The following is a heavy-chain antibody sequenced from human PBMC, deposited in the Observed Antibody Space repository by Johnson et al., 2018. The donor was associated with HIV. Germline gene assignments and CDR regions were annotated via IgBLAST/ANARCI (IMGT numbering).Heavy chain of an antibody. D-gene: IGHD6-13*01. CDR3: ARDDLGNPFSSYDAFDI. J-gene: IGHJ3*02. CDR2: ISYDGSNK. CDR1: GFTFSNYG. V-gene: IGHV3-30*19. Sequence: QVQLVESGGGVVQPGGSLRLSCAASGFTFSNYGMHWVRQAPGKGLEWVAIISYDGSNKYYADSVKGRFTISRDNSKNTLYLQLNSPRAEDTAVYYCARDDLGNPFSSYDAFDIWGQGTMVTVSS.